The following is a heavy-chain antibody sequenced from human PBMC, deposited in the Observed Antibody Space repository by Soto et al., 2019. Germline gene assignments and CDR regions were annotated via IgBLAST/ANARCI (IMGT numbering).Heavy chain of an antibody. D-gene: IGHD3-16*01. J-gene: IGHJ3*02. CDR3: ARPSQLYDYVWGSPPAFDI. V-gene: IGHV4-39*01. CDR1: GASISSNGYY. Sequence: SETLSLTCTVSGASISSNGYYWGWIRQPPGKGLEWIGTIYYSGSTYYNPSLKSRVTISVDTSKNQFSPKLSSVTAADMAVYYCARPSQLYDYVWGSPPAFDIWGQGQWSPS. CDR2: IYYSGST.